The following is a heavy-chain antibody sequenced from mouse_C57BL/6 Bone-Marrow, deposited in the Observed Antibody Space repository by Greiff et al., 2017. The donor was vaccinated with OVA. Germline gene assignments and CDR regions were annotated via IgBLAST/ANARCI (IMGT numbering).Heavy chain of an antibody. D-gene: IGHD6-1*01. CDR3: DRPEEQPPWFAY. CDR1: GYTFTEYT. V-gene: IGHV1-62-2*01. J-gene: IGHJ3*01. CDR2: FYPGSGSI. Sequence: QVQLQQSGAELVKPGASVKLSCKASGYTFTEYTIHWVKQRSGQGLEWIGWFYPGSGSIKYNEKFKDKATLTADKSSSTVYMELSSLTSEDSAVSFCDRPEEQPPWFAYWGQGTLVTVSA.